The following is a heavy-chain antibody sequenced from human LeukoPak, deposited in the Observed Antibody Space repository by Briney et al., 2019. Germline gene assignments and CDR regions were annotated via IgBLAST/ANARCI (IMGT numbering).Heavy chain of an antibody. CDR2: IYTSGST. J-gene: IGHJ4*02. CDR3: AGSGYSSGWSPFDY. D-gene: IGHD6-19*01. CDR1: GGSISSYY. Sequence: SETLSLTCTVSGGSISSYYWSWIRQPAGKGLEWIGRIYTSGSTNYNPSLKSRVTISVDKSKNQFSLKLSSVTAADTAVYYCAGSGYSSGWSPFDYWGQGTLVTVSS. V-gene: IGHV4-4*07.